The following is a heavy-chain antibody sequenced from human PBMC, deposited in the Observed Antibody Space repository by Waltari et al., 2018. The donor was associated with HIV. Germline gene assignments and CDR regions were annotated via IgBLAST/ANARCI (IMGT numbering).Heavy chain of an antibody. Sequence: QVQLQQWGAGLLKPSETLSLTCAVSGGSFSAYSWSWIRPTPGKGLEWIGEINQSGNIRQSPSLKSRLTISVDPSKNQFSLKMTSMTAADTAVYYCARGSPTLQFYDDFSGYLDAFDVWGHGTMVTVSS. CDR2: INQSGNI. CDR3: ARGSPTLQFYDDFSGYLDAFDV. V-gene: IGHV4-34*01. J-gene: IGHJ3*01. D-gene: IGHD3-22*01. CDR1: GGSFSAYS.